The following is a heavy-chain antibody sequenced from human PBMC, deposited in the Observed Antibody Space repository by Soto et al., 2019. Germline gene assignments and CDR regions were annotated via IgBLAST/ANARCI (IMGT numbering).Heavy chain of an antibody. Sequence: ASVKVSCKASGYTFTDYFIHWVRQAPGQGLEWIGWINPYSGGADLSQKFQGRVTTTRDTSISTAYMEVGSLRSDDTAVFYCARLMHYSHSGGSSHSGFDMWGQGTLVTVS. D-gene: IGHD2-21*01. CDR1: GYTFTDYF. J-gene: IGHJ3*02. V-gene: IGHV1-2*02. CDR2: INPYSGGA. CDR3: ARLMHYSHSGGSSHSGFDM.